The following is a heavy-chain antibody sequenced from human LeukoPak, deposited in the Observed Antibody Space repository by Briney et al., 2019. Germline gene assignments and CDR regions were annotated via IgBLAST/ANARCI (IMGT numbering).Heavy chain of an antibody. D-gene: IGHD3-3*01. J-gene: IGHJ4*02. CDR1: GYTLTELS. Sequence: ASVKVSCKVSGYTLTELSMHWVRQAPGKGLEWMGGFDPEDGETIYAQKFQGRVTMTEDTSTDTAYMELSSLRSEDTAVYYCATLYRNYDFWSGYYRFDYWGQGTLVTVSS. V-gene: IGHV1-24*01. CDR3: ATLYRNYDFWSGYYRFDY. CDR2: FDPEDGET.